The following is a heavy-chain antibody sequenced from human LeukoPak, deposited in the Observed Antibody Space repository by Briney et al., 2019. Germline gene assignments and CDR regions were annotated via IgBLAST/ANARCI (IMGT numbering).Heavy chain of an antibody. D-gene: IGHD6-19*01. V-gene: IGHV3-48*01. CDR3: AREGEQWSEPYNWFDP. CDR1: GFTFSSYS. CDR2: ISSSRTTI. Sequence: GGSLSLSCAASGFTFSSYSVNWVRQAPGKGLEWVSSISSSRTTIYSADSVKGRFTISRDKGKNSLYLQMNSLRAEDTAVYYCAREGEQWSEPYNWFDPWGQGTLVTVSS. J-gene: IGHJ5*02.